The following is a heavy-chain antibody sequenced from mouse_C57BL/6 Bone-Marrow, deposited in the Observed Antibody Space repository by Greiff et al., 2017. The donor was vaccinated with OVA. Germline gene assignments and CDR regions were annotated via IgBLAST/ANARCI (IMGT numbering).Heavy chain of an antibody. CDR2: ISNLAYSI. CDR3: ARPHYYGSSYDWYFDV. Sequence: EVQVVESGGGLVQPGGSLKLSCAASGFTFSDYGMAWVRQAPRKGPEWVAFISNLAYSIYYADTVTGRFTISRENAKNTLYLEMSSLRSEDTAMYYCARPHYYGSSYDWYFDVWGTGTTVTVSS. D-gene: IGHD1-1*01. J-gene: IGHJ1*03. V-gene: IGHV5-15*01. CDR1: GFTFSDYG.